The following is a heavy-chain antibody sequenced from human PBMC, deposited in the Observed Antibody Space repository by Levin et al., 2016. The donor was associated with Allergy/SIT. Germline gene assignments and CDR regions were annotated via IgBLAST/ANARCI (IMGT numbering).Heavy chain of an antibody. J-gene: IGHJ4*02. CDR1: GYTFSDSW. V-gene: IGHV5-51*01. D-gene: IGHD3-9*01. CDR2: IYPDDSDT. Sequence: GESLKISCQTSGYTFSDSWIAWVRQVPGEGLQWMGSIYPDDSDTKYNPSFQGHVSISCDKSIATAYLQWTALKASDTARYYCARRGRGFDFGHFDYWGQGTLVTVSS. CDR3: ARRGRGFDFGHFDY.